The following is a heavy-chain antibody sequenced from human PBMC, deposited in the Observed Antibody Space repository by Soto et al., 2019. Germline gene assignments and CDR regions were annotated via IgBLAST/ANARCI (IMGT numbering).Heavy chain of an antibody. J-gene: IGHJ4*02. CDR2: INGDNGNT. Sequence: QVQLVQSGAEVKKPGASVKVSCKASGYTFTTYGISWVRQAPGQGLEWMGWINGDNGNTNYAQKLQGRVTMTTDTSTSTAYMELRSLRSDDTAVYYCAGDPVAGTYFDYWGQGTLVTVSS. D-gene: IGHD6-19*01. CDR3: AGDPVAGTYFDY. V-gene: IGHV1-18*01. CDR1: GYTFTTYG.